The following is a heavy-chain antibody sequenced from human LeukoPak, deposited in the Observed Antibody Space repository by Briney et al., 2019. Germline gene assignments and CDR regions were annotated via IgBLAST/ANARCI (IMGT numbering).Heavy chain of an antibody. CDR2: IYYSGST. Sequence: SETLSLTCTVSGGSISSYYWSWIRQPPGKGLEWIGYIYYSGSTNYNPSLKSRVTISVDTSKNQFSLRLSSVTAADTAVYYCARTSWGVSGTVSLFDYWGQGTLVTVSS. CDR3: ARTSWGVSGTVSLFDY. D-gene: IGHD6-13*01. CDR1: GGSISSYY. V-gene: IGHV4-59*01. J-gene: IGHJ4*02.